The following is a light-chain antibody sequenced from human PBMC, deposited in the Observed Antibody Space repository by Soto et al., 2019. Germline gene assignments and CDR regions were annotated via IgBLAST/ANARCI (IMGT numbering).Light chain of an antibody. CDR2: DAS. Sequence: DIQMTQSPSTLSASVGDRVTITCRASQSISRSLAWYQQKPGNAPSLLIYDASSLEGGVPSRFSGSGFGTEFTLTITHLKPAYFATYYCQQYSDFLSSFVPGTTVDFK. V-gene: IGKV1-5*01. CDR1: QSISRS. CDR3: QQYSDFLSS. J-gene: IGKJ3*01.